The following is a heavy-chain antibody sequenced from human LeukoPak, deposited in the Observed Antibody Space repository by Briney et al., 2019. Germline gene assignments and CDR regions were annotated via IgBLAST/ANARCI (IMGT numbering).Heavy chain of an antibody. J-gene: IGHJ5*02. CDR1: GFTFSNYA. Sequence: GGSLRLSCAASGFTFSNYAMSWVRQAPGKGLEWVSTISNSGGSTHCADSVKGRFTISRDNSKNTLYLQMNSLRAEDTAVYYCAKGTTVIRGGWFDPWGQGTLVTVSS. V-gene: IGHV3-23*01. CDR3: AKGTTVIRGGWFDP. CDR2: ISNSGGST. D-gene: IGHD4-17*01.